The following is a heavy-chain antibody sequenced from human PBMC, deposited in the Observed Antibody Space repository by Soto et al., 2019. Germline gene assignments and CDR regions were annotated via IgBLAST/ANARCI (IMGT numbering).Heavy chain of an antibody. D-gene: IGHD3-3*01. CDR1: GGTFSSYA. J-gene: IGHJ6*02. CDR2: IIPIFGTA. Sequence: ASVKVSCKASGGTFSSYAISWVRQAPGQGLEWMGGIIPIFGTANYAQKFQGRVTITANKSTSTAYMELSSLRSEDTAVYYCATIFGVVINEGMDVWGQGTTVTVSS. V-gene: IGHV1-69*06. CDR3: ATIFGVVINEGMDV.